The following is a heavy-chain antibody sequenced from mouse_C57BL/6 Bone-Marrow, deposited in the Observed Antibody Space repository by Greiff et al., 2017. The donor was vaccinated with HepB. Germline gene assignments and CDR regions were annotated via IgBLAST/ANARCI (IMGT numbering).Heavy chain of an antibody. V-gene: IGHV1-64*01. Sequence: QVQLKQPGAELVKPGASVKLSCKASGYTFTSYWMHWVKQRPGQGLEWIGMIHPNSGSTNYNEKFKSKATLTVDKSSSTAYMQLSSLTSEDSAVYYCARSPLYYYYLDYWGQGTTLTVSS. CDR2: IHPNSGST. CDR1: GYTFTSYW. D-gene: IGHD2-1*01. J-gene: IGHJ2*01. CDR3: ARSPLYYYYLDY.